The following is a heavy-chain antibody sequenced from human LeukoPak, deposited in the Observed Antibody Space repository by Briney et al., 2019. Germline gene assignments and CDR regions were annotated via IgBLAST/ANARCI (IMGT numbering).Heavy chain of an antibody. CDR2: IYYSGST. J-gene: IGHJ4*02. Sequence: SETLSLTCTVSGGSISSYYWSWIRQPPGKGLEWIGYIYYSGSTSYNPSLKSRVTISVDTSMNQFSLKLLSVTAADTAVYYCAREDSSYDYSPFDFWGQGILVTVSS. CDR1: GGSISSYY. D-gene: IGHD5-12*01. CDR3: AREDSSYDYSPFDF. V-gene: IGHV4-59*01.